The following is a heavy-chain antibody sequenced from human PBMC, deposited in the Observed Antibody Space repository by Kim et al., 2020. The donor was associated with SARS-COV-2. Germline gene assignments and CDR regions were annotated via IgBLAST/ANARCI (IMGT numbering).Heavy chain of an antibody. CDR1: GFTFSSYW. CDR3: ARARNYYDSSGYPHDAFDI. D-gene: IGHD3-22*01. CDR2: INSDGSST. J-gene: IGHJ3*02. Sequence: GGSLRLSCAASGFTFSSYWMHWVRQAPEKGLVWVSRINSDGSSTSYADSVKGRFTISRDNAKNTLYLQMNSLRAEDTAVYYCARARNYYDSSGYPHDAFDIWGQGTMVTVSS. V-gene: IGHV3-74*01.